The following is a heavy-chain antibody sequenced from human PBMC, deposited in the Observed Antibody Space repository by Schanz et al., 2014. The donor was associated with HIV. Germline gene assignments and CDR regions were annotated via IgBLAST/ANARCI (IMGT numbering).Heavy chain of an antibody. J-gene: IGHJ6*02. CDR2: IWNDGRNK. D-gene: IGHD3-10*01. Sequence: QGQLVESGGRVVQPGRSLRLSCAASGFTFSTYGMHWVRQAPGKGLGWGAVIWNDGRNKYYADSVKGRFTISRDNSKNTLYLQMNSLRAEDTAVYYCARGSGPYYYYYGMDVWGQGTTVTVSS. V-gene: IGHV3-33*01. CDR1: GFTFSTYG. CDR3: ARGSGPYYYYYGMDV.